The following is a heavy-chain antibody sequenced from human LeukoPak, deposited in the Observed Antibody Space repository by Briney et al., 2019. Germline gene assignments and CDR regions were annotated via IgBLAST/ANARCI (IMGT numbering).Heavy chain of an antibody. V-gene: IGHV1-69*06. J-gene: IGHJ4*02. Sequence: SVKVSCKASGGTFSSYAISWVRQAPGQGLEWMGGIIPIFGTANYAQKFQGIVTITADKSTSTAYMELSSLRSEDTAVYYCARLSVILPGYYGYWGQGTLVTVSS. D-gene: IGHD3-9*01. CDR2: IIPIFGTA. CDR3: ARLSVILPGYYGY. CDR1: GGTFSSYA.